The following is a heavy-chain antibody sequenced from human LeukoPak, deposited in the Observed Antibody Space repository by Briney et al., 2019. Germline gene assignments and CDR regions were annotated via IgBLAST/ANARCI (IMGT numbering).Heavy chain of an antibody. V-gene: IGHV1-18*01. CDR1: GYTFTHSG. J-gene: IGHJ3*02. D-gene: IGHD2-2*01. CDR3: ATWLLGYCSSTSCHDAFDI. Sequence: ASVKVSCKASGYTFTHSGISWVRQAPGQGLEWMGWISAYNGNTNYAQKLQGRVTMTTDTSTSTAYMELRSLRSDDTAVYYCATWLLGYCSSTSCHDAFDIWGQGTMVTVSS. CDR2: ISAYNGNT.